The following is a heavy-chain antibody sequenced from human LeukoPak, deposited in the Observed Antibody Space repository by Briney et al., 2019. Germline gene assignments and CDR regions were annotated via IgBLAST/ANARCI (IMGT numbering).Heavy chain of an antibody. CDR3: ARDVGDIVVVPHFQH. D-gene: IGHD2-2*01. Sequence: GASVRVSCKASGYTFTAYYLHWVRQAPGQGLEWMGWINPNSGGTNYAQKFQGRVTMTRDTSISTAYMELSRLRSDDTAVYYCARDVGDIVVVPHFQHWGQGTLVTVSS. V-gene: IGHV1-2*02. J-gene: IGHJ1*01. CDR1: GYTFTAYY. CDR2: INPNSGGT.